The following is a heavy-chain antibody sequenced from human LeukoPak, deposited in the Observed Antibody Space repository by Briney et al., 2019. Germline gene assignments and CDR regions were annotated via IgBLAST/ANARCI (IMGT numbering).Heavy chain of an antibody. CDR2: VYYSGTT. D-gene: IGHD3-10*01. CDR3: ARYLSSGLDY. CDR1: GGSMNGYY. V-gene: IGHV4-59*01. Sequence: SETLSLTCTVSGGSMNGYYWSWIRQTPGKGLEWIAYVYYSGTTGYNPSLKSRVTTSVDTSKNQFSLKLSSVTAADTAVYYCARYLSSGLDYWGQGTFVTVSS. J-gene: IGHJ4*02.